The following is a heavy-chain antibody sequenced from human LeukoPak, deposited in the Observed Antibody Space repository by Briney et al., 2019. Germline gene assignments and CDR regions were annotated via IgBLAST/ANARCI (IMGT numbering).Heavy chain of an antibody. CDR3: ARGESKGDFDY. Sequence: ASVKVSCKASGYTFTTYDITWVRQATGQGLEWMGWMNPNSGNTAYAQKFQGRLTMTRNTSISTAYMELSSLRSEDTAVYYCARGESKGDFDYWGQGTLVTVSS. J-gene: IGHJ4*02. CDR2: MNPNSGNT. V-gene: IGHV1-8*02. D-gene: IGHD4-11*01. CDR1: GYTFTTYD.